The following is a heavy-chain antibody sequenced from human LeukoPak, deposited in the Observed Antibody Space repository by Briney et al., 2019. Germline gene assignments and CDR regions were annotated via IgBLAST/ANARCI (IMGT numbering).Heavy chain of an antibody. Sequence: GGSLRLSCAASGFTSGSYAMSWVRQAPGKGLEWVSAISGSGGSTYYADSVKGRFTISRDNSKNTLYLQMNSLRAEDTAVYYCAILPQYYYDSSGPPGYYYYMDVWGKGTTVTVSS. CDR1: GFTSGSYA. CDR2: ISGSGGST. D-gene: IGHD3-22*01. J-gene: IGHJ6*03. CDR3: AILPQYYYDSSGPPGYYYYMDV. V-gene: IGHV3-23*01.